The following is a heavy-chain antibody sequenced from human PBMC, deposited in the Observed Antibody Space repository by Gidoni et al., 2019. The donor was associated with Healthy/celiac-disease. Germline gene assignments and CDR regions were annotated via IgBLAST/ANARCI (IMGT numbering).Heavy chain of an antibody. CDR2: IYYSGST. V-gene: IGHV4-59*01. CDR3: AREVGVSGRSWFDP. J-gene: IGHJ5*02. D-gene: IGHD2-15*01. CDR1: GGSISSYY. Sequence: QVQLQESGPGLVKPSETLSLPCTVSGGSISSYYWSWIRQPPGKGLEWIGYIYYSGSTNYNPSLKSRVTISVDTSKNQFSLKLSSVTAADTAVYYCAREVGVSGRSWFDPWGQGTLVTVSS.